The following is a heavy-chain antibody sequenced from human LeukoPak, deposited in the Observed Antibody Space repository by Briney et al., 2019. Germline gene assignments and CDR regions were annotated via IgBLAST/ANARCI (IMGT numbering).Heavy chain of an antibody. J-gene: IGHJ4*02. Sequence: ASVKVSCKASGYTFTGYYMHWVRQAPGQGLEWMGRINPNSGGTNYAQKFQGRVTMTRDTSISTAYMELSRLRSDDTAVYYCARAPIMITFGGVNYDYWGQGTLVTVSS. CDR1: GYTFTGYY. V-gene: IGHV1-2*06. CDR3: ARAPIMITFGGVNYDY. CDR2: INPNSGGT. D-gene: IGHD3-16*01.